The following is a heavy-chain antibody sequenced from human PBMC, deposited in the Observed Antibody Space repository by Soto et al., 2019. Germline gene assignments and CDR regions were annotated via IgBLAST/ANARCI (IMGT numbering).Heavy chain of an antibody. V-gene: IGHV4-4*02. CDR2: IYHSGST. Sequence: QVQLQESGPGLVKPSGTLSLTCAVSGGSISSSNWWSWVRQPPGKGLEWIGEIYHSGSTNYNPSLKGRVTKAVDKSKNQFSLKLSSVTAADTAVYYCARCSYDILTGPTYYFDYWGQGTLVTVSS. D-gene: IGHD3-9*01. J-gene: IGHJ4*02. CDR3: ARCSYDILTGPTYYFDY. CDR1: GGSISSSNW.